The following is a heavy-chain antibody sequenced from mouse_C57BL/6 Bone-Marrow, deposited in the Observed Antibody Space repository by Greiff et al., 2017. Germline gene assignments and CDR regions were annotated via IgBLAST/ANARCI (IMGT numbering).Heavy chain of an antibody. CDR1: GYTFTSYG. Sequence: VQLQQSGAELARPGASVKLSCKASGYTFTSYGISWVKQRTGQGLEWIGEIYPRSGNTYYNEKFKGKATLTADKSSSTAYMELRILTSEDSAVYFCASPNYYGSSFDYWGQGTTLTVSS. J-gene: IGHJ2*01. V-gene: IGHV1-81*01. D-gene: IGHD1-1*01. CDR2: IYPRSGNT. CDR3: ASPNYYGSSFDY.